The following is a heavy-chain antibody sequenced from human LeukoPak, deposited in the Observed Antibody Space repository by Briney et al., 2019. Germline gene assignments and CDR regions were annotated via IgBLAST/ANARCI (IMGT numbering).Heavy chain of an antibody. CDR3: ARGYCSSTSCYRDWFDP. D-gene: IGHD2-2*02. CDR2: IYPGDSDT. Sequence: PGESLKISCKGSGYSFTSYWIGWVRQMPGKGLEWMGIIYPGDSDTKYSPSFQGQVTISADKSISTAYLQWSSLKASDTAMYYCARGYCSSTSCYRDWFDPWGQGTLVTVSS. J-gene: IGHJ5*02. V-gene: IGHV5-51*01. CDR1: GYSFTSYW.